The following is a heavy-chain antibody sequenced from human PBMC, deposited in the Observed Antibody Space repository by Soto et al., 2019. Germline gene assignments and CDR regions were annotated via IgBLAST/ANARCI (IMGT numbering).Heavy chain of an antibody. Sequence: ASVKVSCKASGYTFTSYGISWVRQAPGQGLEWMGWISAYNGNTNYAQKLQGRVTMTTDTSTSTAYMELRSLRSDYTAVYYCARSHYGDYYMDVWGKGTTVTVSS. D-gene: IGHD3-10*01. V-gene: IGHV1-18*01. CDR3: ARSHYGDYYMDV. CDR2: ISAYNGNT. J-gene: IGHJ6*03. CDR1: GYTFTSYG.